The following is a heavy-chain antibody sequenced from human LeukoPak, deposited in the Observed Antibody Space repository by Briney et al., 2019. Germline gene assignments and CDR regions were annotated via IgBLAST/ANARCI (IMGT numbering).Heavy chain of an antibody. D-gene: IGHD5-18*01. J-gene: IGHJ4*02. V-gene: IGHV5-51*01. CDR1: GYSFTTYW. Sequence: GESLKIPCRGSGYSFTTYWIGWVRQMPGKGLEWMGIIYPGDSDTRYTPSFQGQVTISADKSISTAYLQWSSLKASDTAIYYCVRSRGYSYGYSYYFDYWGQGTLVTVSS. CDR2: IYPGDSDT. CDR3: VRSRGYSYGYSYYFDY.